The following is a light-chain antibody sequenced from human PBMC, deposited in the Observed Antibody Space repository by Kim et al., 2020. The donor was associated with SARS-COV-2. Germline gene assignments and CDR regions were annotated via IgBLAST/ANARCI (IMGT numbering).Light chain of an antibody. V-gene: IGLV2-14*03. Sequence: GQAITISATGSSSDVGGYNYVSWYQQHPGKAPKLMSCDVSERPSGVSNRFSGSKSGNTASLTISGLQTEDEADYYCSSFTTRSTWVFGGGTQLTVL. CDR2: DVS. CDR3: SSFTTRSTWV. J-gene: IGLJ3*02. CDR1: SSDVGGYNY.